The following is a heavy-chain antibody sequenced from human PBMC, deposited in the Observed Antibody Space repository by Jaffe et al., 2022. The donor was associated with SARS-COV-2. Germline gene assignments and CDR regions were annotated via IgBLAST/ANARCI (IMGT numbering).Heavy chain of an antibody. J-gene: IGHJ4*02. CDR1: GYTFTSYG. Sequence: QVQLVQSGAEVKKPGASVKVSCKASGYTFTSYGISWVRQAPGQGLEWMGWISAYNGNTNYAQKLQGRVTMTTDTSTSTAYMELRSLRSDDTAVYYCARDIPYYDILTGSRLAPDFDYWGQGTLVTVSS. CDR3: ARDIPYYDILTGSRLAPDFDY. CDR2: ISAYNGNT. V-gene: IGHV1-18*01. D-gene: IGHD3-9*01.